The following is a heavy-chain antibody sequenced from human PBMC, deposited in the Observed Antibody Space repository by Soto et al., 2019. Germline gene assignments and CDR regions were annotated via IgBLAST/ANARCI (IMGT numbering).Heavy chain of an antibody. D-gene: IGHD3-10*01. CDR2: INHSGST. CDR3: ARVPRITMVRGVMGQSPSDY. CDR1: VGSFSGYY. Sequence: SETLSLTCAVYVGSFSGYYWSWIRQPPGKGLEWIGEINHSGSTNYNPSLKSRVTISVDTSKNQFSLKLSSVTAADTAVYYCARVPRITMVRGVMGQSPSDYWGQGTLVTVSS. V-gene: IGHV4-34*01. J-gene: IGHJ4*02.